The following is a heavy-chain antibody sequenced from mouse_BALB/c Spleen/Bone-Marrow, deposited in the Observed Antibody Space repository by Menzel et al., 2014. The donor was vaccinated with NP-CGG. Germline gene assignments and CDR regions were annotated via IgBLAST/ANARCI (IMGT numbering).Heavy chain of an antibody. V-gene: IGHV1S81*02. CDR2: INPSNGRT. Sequence: VQLQQSGAELVKPGASVKLSCKASGYTFTSYWMHWVKQRPGQGLEWIGGINPSNGRTNYNEKFKSKATLTVDKSSSTAYMQLSSLTSEDSAVYYCATGPFDYWGQGTTLTVSS. CDR1: GYTFTSYW. D-gene: IGHD4-1*01. CDR3: ATGPFDY. J-gene: IGHJ2*01.